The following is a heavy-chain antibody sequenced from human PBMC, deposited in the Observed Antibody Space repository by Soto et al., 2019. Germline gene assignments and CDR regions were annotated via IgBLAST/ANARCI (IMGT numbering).Heavy chain of an antibody. Sequence: SETLSPTDTVFAGSISSYYWCWIWQPPGKGLEWIGYIYYSGSTNYNPSLKSRVTISVDTSKNQFSLKLSSVTAADTAVYYCARAGFGVVIALDHWGQGTLVTVS. V-gene: IGHV4-59*01. D-gene: IGHD3-3*01. J-gene: IGHJ5*02. CDR3: ARAGFGVVIALDH. CDR1: AGSISSYY. CDR2: IYYSGST.